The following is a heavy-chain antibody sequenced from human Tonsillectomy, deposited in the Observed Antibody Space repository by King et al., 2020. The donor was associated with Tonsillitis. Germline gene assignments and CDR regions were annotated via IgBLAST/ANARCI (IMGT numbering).Heavy chain of an antibody. CDR3: ARGEVGSGSYYSSFDY. V-gene: IGHV3-53*01. D-gene: IGHD3-10*01. CDR1: GFTVSSNY. CDR2: LYSGGST. Sequence: VQLVESGGGLIQPGGSLRLSCAASGFTVSSNYMTWVRQAPGKGLEWVSVLYSGGSTYYSDSVKGRFTISRDNSKNTLYLQMNSLRAEDTAVYYCARGEVGSGSYYSSFDYWGQGTLVTVSS. J-gene: IGHJ4*02.